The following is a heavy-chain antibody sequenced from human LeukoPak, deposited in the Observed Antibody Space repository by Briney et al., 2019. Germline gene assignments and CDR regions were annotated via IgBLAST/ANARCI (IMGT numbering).Heavy chain of an antibody. CDR3: VRDAYNILTAPYFDY. D-gene: IGHD3-9*01. J-gene: IGHJ4*02. Sequence: GGSLRLSCAASGFTFSDYEMNWVRQAPGKGLLWVSRINSDGSTTSYADPVKGRFTISRDNAKNTLYLQMDSLRAEDTAVYYCVRDAYNILTAPYFDYWGQGTLVTVSS. CDR2: INSDGSTT. CDR1: GFTFSDYE. V-gene: IGHV3-74*01.